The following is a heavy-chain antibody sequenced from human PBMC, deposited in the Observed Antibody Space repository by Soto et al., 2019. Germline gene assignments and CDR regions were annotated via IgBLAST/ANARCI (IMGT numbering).Heavy chain of an antibody. CDR1: GFTFSDYY. V-gene: IGHV3-11*01. Sequence: GGSLRLSCAASGFTFSDYYMSWIRRAPGKGLEWVSYISSSGSTIYYADSVKGRFTISRDNAKNSLYLQMNSLRAEDTAVYYCARRADIAAAGDYYYYGMDVWGQGTTVTVSS. CDR3: ARRADIAAAGDYYYYGMDV. CDR2: ISSSGSTI. D-gene: IGHD6-13*01. J-gene: IGHJ6*02.